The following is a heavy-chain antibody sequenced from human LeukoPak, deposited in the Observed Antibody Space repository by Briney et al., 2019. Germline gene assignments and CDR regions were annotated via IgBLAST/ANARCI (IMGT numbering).Heavy chain of an antibody. CDR3: ARDGDVGVQSWFDP. Sequence: ASVTVSFKSSGYTFTSYGISWVRQAPGQGLEWMGWISAYNGNTNYAQKLQGRVTMTTDTSMSTAYMELRSLRSDDTAVYYCARDGDVGVQSWFDPWGQGTLVTVSS. J-gene: IGHJ5*02. V-gene: IGHV1-18*01. CDR2: ISAYNGNT. CDR1: GYTFTSYG. D-gene: IGHD1-26*01.